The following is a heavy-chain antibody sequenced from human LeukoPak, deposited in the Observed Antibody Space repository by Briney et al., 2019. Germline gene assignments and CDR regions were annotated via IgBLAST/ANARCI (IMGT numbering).Heavy chain of an antibody. CDR1: GGSISSYY. V-gene: IGHV4-59*01. CDR2: IYYSGST. J-gene: IGHJ4*02. CDR3: ARASRGSGYGKSNPFDY. Sequence: SETPSLTCTVSGGSISSYYWSWIRQPPGKGLEWIGYIYYSGSTNYNPSLKSRVTISVDTSKNQFSLKLSSVTAADTAVYYCARASRGSGYGKSNPFDYWGQGTLVTVSS. D-gene: IGHD5-12*01.